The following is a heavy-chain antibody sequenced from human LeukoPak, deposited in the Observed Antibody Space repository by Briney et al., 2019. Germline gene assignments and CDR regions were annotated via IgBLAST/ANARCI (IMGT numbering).Heavy chain of an antibody. CDR2: ISSIGGST. J-gene: IGHJ4*02. D-gene: IGHD3-10*01. CDR1: GFTFSSHA. Sequence: GGSLRLSCAASGFTFSSHAMHWVRQAPGKGLEYVSGISSIGGSTYYANSVKGRFTISRDNSKNTLYLQMNSLRAEDTAVYYCAKEGGLLWFGELSKLDYWGQGTLVTVSS. V-gene: IGHV3-64*01. CDR3: AKEGGLLWFGELSKLDY.